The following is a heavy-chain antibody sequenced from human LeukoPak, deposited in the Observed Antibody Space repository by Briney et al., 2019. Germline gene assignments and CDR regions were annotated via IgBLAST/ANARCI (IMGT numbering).Heavy chain of an antibody. CDR1: GFTFSSYW. J-gene: IGHJ4*02. Sequence: PGGSLRLSCAASGFTFSSYWMSWVRQAPGKGLEWVSPISSSGGSTYYADSVKGRFTISRDNSKNTLYLQMNSLRAEDTAVYYCAKISSSWDYFDYWGQGTLVTVSS. V-gene: IGHV3-23*01. CDR3: AKISSSWDYFDY. CDR2: ISSSGGST. D-gene: IGHD6-13*01.